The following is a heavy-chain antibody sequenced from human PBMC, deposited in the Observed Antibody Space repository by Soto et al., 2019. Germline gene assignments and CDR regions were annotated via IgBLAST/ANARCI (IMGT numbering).Heavy chain of an antibody. D-gene: IGHD3-22*01. CDR1: GFTFTSFG. CDR2: IWFDGSKT. CDR3: ARNYYDSSNYPTDY. V-gene: IGHV3-33*08. Sequence: PGGSLRLSCAASGFTFTSFGIHWVRQAPGKGLEWVAVIWFDGSKTDYADSVKGRFTISRDSSKNTLFLQMNSLRVGDTAVYYCARNYYDSSNYPTDYWGHGTLVTVSS. J-gene: IGHJ4*01.